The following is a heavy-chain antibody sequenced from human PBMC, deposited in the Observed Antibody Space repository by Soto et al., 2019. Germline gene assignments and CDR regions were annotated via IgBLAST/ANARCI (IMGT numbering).Heavy chain of an antibody. CDR3: ARGWRAAFDH. CDR2: INHSGGN. CDR1: GRSFSGYQ. V-gene: IGHV4-34*01. J-gene: IGHJ4*02. D-gene: IGHD6-25*01. Sequence: QVQLQQWGAGLLKPSETLSLTCVVNGRSFSGYQWTWFRQPPGKGLEWIGEINHSGGNNYNASLESRVTISLDTSKNQFSLSLASVTAADTAVYYCARGWRAAFDHWGQGTLVTVS.